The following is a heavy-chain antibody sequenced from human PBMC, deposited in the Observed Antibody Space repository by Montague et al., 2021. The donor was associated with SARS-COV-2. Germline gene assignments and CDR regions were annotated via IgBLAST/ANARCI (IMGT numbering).Heavy chain of an antibody. J-gene: IGHJ6*02. CDR2: IYYSGST. Sequence: SETLSLTCTVSGGSISSSSYYWGWIRQPPGKGLEWIGSIYYSGSTYYNPSLKSGVTISVDTSKNQFSLKLSSVTAADTAVYYCARVGRQQLVRLSGMDVWGQGTTVTVSS. D-gene: IGHD6-13*01. CDR1: GGSISSSSYY. CDR3: ARVGRQQLVRLSGMDV. V-gene: IGHV4-39*07.